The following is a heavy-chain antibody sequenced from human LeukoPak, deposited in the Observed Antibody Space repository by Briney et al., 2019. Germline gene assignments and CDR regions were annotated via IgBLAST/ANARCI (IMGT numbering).Heavy chain of an antibody. CDR3: AKFSEPNRYYYYYYMDV. D-gene: IGHD1-14*01. CDR2: ILYDGSNK. CDR1: GFIFSSYA. V-gene: IGHV3-30*04. Sequence: GRSLRLSCAASGFIFSSYAMHWVRQAPGKGLEGVAVILYDGSNKYADSVKGRFTISRDNSKNTLYLQMNSLRAEDTAVYYCAKFSEPNRYYYYYYMDVWGKGTTVTVSS. J-gene: IGHJ6*03.